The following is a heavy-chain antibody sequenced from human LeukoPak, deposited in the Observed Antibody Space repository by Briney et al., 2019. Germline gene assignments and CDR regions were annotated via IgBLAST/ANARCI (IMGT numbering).Heavy chain of an antibody. D-gene: IGHD3-22*01. Sequence: SETLSLTCTISGGSVSDYYWSWIRQSPGKGLEWIGYIYHTGSTSYSPSLKSRVTISVDTSKNQFSLKLSSVTAADTAVYYCARGLRYYDNSGYYSYYYYYMDVWGKGTTVTVSS. J-gene: IGHJ6*03. CDR1: GGSVSDYY. CDR3: ARGLRYYDNSGYYSYYYYYMDV. CDR2: IYHTGST. V-gene: IGHV4-59*02.